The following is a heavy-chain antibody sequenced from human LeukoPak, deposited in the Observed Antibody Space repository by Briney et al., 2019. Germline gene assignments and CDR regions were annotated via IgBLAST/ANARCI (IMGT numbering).Heavy chain of an antibody. D-gene: IGHD3-22*01. CDR3: AREDYYDSSGYYRGDY. Sequence: WASVKVSCKASGYTFTSYGISWVRQAPGQGLEWMGWISAYNGNTNYAQKLQGRVTMTTDTSTSTAYMELRSLRSDDTAVYYCAREDYYDSSGYYRGDYWGQGTLVTVSS. V-gene: IGHV1-18*01. CDR1: GYTFTSYG. J-gene: IGHJ4*02. CDR2: ISAYNGNT.